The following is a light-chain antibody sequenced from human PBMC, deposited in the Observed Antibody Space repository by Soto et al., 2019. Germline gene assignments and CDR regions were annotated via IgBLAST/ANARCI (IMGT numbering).Light chain of an antibody. CDR3: QQYTRYSAYT. Sequence: DLQMTQFPSTLSASIGDRVTITCRASQTISNWLAWYQQKPGKAPKLLIYKASSLETGVPSRFSGSGSGTEFTLTISSLQPDDFATYYCQQYTRYSAYTFGQGTRLELK. CDR1: QTISNW. J-gene: IGKJ2*01. V-gene: IGKV1-5*03. CDR2: KAS.